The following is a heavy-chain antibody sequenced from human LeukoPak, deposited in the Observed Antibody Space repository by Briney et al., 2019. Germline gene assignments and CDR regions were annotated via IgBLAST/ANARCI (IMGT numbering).Heavy chain of an antibody. CDR2: IYPGDSDT. CDR1: GGTFSSYA. D-gene: IGHD3-22*01. J-gene: IGHJ4*02. CDR3: ARVNYYDSSGSYLTH. V-gene: IGHV5-51*01. Sequence: ASVKVSCKASGGTFSSYAISWVRQMPGKGLEWMGIIYPGDSDTRYSPSFQGQVTISADKSISTAYLQWSSLKASDTAMYYCARVNYYDSSGSYLTHWGQGTLVTVSS.